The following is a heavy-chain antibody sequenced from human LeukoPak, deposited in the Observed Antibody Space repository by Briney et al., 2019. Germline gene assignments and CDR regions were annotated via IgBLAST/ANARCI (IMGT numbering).Heavy chain of an antibody. J-gene: IGHJ5*02. CDR2: ISSSGSTI. D-gene: IGHD3-22*01. Sequence: GGSLRLSCAASGFTFSDYYMSWIRQAPGKGLEWVSYISSSGSTIYYADSVKGRFTISRDDAKNSLYLQMNSLRAEDTAVYYCARVYYYYDSSGLYRWFDPWGQGTLVTVSS. CDR1: GFTFSDYY. CDR3: ARVYYYYDSSGLYRWFDP. V-gene: IGHV3-11*01.